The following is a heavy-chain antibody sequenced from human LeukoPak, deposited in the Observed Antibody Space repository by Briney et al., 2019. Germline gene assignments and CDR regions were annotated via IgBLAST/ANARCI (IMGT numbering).Heavy chain of an antibody. V-gene: IGHV3-30-3*01. J-gene: IGHJ4*02. Sequence: PGGSLRLSCAASGFTFSSYAMHWVRQAPGKGLEWVAVISYDGSNKYYADSVKGRFTISRDNSKNTLYLQMNSLRAEGTAVYYCAKEAFTIFGVVNIPMYYFDYWGQGTLVTVSS. CDR2: ISYDGSNK. CDR1: GFTFSSYA. CDR3: AKEAFTIFGVVNIPMYYFDY. D-gene: IGHD3-3*01.